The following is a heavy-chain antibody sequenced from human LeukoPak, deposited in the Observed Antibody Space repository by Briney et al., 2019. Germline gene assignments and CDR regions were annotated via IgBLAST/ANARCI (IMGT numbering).Heavy chain of an antibody. V-gene: IGHV4-59*01. CDR1: GGSISSYY. CDR3: ARGSSTSCWAFGY. D-gene: IGHD2-2*01. Sequence: SETLSLTCTVSGGSISSYYWSWIRQPPGKGLEWIGYIYYSGSTNYNPSFKSRVTISVDTSKNQFSLKLSSVTAADTAVYYCARGSSTSCWAFGYWGQGTLVTVSS. CDR2: IYYSGST. J-gene: IGHJ4*02.